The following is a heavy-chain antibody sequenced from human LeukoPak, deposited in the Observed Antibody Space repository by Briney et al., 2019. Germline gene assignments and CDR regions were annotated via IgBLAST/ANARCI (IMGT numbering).Heavy chain of an antibody. CDR3: ARDHRYAFDN. CDR2: IGISSGNT. Sequence: GGSLRLSCAASGFTFSSYGMHWVRQAPGKGLEWISYIGISSGNTKYADSVKGRFTISRDKARNSLYLQMNSLRVEDTAMYYCARDHRYAFDNWGHGTLVTVSS. J-gene: IGHJ4*01. D-gene: IGHD5-12*01. CDR1: GFTFSSYG. V-gene: IGHV3-48*01.